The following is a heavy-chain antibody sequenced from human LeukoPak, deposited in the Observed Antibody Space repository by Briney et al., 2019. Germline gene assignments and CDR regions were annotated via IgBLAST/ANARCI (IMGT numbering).Heavy chain of an antibody. CDR3: AREGYCLSSSGWCGYFQH. D-gene: IGHD6-19*01. J-gene: IGHJ1*01. CDR2: ISYDGSNK. V-gene: IGHV3-30-3*01. CDR1: GFTFSSYA. Sequence: GGSLRLSCAASGFTFSSYAMSWVRQAPVKGLEWVAVISYDGSNKYYADSVKGRFTISRDNSKNTLYLQMNSLRSEDTAVYYCAREGYCLSSSGWCGYFQHWGQGTLVTVSS.